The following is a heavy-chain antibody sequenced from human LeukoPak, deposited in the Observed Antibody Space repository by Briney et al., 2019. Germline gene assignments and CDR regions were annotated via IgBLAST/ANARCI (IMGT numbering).Heavy chain of an antibody. CDR2: IKQDGTEN. D-gene: IGHD3-10*01. CDR3: ASHYGSGHGYYYYGMDV. V-gene: IGHV3-7*03. CDR1: GFTFSSYW. Sequence: PGGSLRLSCAASGFTFSSYWMTWVRQAPGKGLEWVASIKQDGTENKYVDSVRGRFTISRDNAKNSLFLQMGGLRAEDTAVYYCASHYGSGHGYYYYGMDVWGKGTTVIVSP. J-gene: IGHJ6*04.